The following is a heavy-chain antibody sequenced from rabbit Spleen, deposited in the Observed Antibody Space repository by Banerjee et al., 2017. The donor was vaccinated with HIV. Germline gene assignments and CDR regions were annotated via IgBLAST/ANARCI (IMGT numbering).Heavy chain of an antibody. D-gene: IGHD8-1*01. CDR3: ARDTGSSFSSYGMDL. V-gene: IGHV1S40*01. J-gene: IGHJ6*01. CDR2: INAVTGKP. CDR1: GFSFSSGYR. Sequence: QSLEESGGDLVKPGASLTLTCTASGFSFSSGYRICWVRQAPGKGLEWIACINAVTGKPVYASWAKGRSTISKTSSTTVTLQMTSLTAADTATYFCARDTGSSFSSYGMDLWGQGTLVTVS.